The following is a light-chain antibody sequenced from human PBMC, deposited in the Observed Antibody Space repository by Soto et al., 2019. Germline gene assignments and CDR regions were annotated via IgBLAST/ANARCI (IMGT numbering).Light chain of an antibody. V-gene: IGKV1-9*01. CDR3: QQRNDYPVT. CDR2: AAS. CDR1: QGISTY. J-gene: IGKJ2*01. Sequence: IQLTQSPSSLSASVGDRVTITCRASQGISTYLVWYQQKPGKAPELLIYAASTLQSGVPSRFSGSGSGTDFTLTISSLQPEDFATYYCQQRNDYPVTFGQGTKLEI.